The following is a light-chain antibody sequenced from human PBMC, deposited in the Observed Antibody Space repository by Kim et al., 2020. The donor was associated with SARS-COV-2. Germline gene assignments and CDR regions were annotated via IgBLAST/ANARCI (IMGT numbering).Light chain of an antibody. CDR3: SSYTSYTTLV. Sequence: QSVLTQPASVSGSPGQSITISCAGTSSDIGTYNSVSWYQQHPGKAPKIIIYDVNYRPSGVSNRFSGSKSTNTASLTISGLQAEDEADYYCSSYTSYTTLVFGGGTQLTVL. J-gene: IGLJ2*01. CDR1: SSDIGTYNS. CDR2: DVN. V-gene: IGLV2-14*03.